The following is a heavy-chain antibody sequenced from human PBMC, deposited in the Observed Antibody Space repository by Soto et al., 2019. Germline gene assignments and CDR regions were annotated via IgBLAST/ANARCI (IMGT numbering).Heavy chain of an antibody. Sequence: GGSLRLSCAASGFTFSNAWMSWVRQAPGKGLEWVGRIKSKTDGGTTDYAAPVKGRFTISRDDSKNTLYLQMNSLKTEDTAVYYCTTEDIVVVPAAIGYYYYYMDVWGKGTTVTVSS. D-gene: IGHD2-2*02. V-gene: IGHV3-15*01. CDR3: TTEDIVVVPAAIGYYYYYMDV. CDR1: GFTFSNAW. J-gene: IGHJ6*03. CDR2: IKSKTDGGTT.